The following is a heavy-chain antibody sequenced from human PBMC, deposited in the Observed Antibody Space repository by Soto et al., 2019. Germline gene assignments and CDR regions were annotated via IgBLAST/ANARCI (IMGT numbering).Heavy chain of an antibody. CDR2: ISGRGGST. Sequence: EVQLLESGGGLVQPGGSLRLSCAASGFSFSSYAMSWVRQAPGKGLEWVSAISGRGGSTYYADSVKGRFTISRDHSKNTLYLQMNSLRAEDTAVYYCAKDPNSSGWYWYFDYWGQGTLVTVSS. CDR1: GFSFSSYA. CDR3: AKDPNSSGWYWYFDY. J-gene: IGHJ4*02. V-gene: IGHV3-23*01. D-gene: IGHD6-19*01.